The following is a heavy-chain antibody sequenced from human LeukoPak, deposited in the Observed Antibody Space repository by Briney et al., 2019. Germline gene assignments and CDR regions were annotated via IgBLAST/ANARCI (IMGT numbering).Heavy chain of an antibody. CDR1: GFTFRNYA. D-gene: IGHD3-9*01. CDR2: ISASGAST. J-gene: IGHJ4*02. V-gene: IGHV3-23*01. CDR3: ARDSPLLTV. Sequence: PGGSLRLSCAASGFTFRNYAMSWVRQAPGKGLEWVSTISASGASTGYADSVKGRFTISRDNSKNTLYLQMNSLRAEDTATYYCARDSPLLTVWGQGTLVTVSS.